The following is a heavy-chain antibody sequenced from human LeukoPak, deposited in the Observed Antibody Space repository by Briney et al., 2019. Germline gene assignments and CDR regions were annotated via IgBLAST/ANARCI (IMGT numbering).Heavy chain of an antibody. V-gene: IGHV3-48*04. CDR1: GFTFSSCS. CDR2: ISSSSSTI. D-gene: IGHD4/OR15-4a*01. CDR3: ARVPKRAEAYFDY. Sequence: GGSLRLPCAASGFTFSSCSMNWVRQAPGKGLEWVSYISSSSSTIYYADSVKGRFTISRDNAKNSLYLQMNSLRAEDTAVYYCARVPKRAEAYFDYWGQGTLVTVSS. J-gene: IGHJ4*02.